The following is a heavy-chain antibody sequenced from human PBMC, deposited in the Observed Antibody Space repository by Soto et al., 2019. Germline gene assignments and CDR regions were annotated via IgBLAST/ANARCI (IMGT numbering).Heavy chain of an antibody. CDR3: AGGQYYFDY. CDR2: ISYDGSNK. CDR1: GFPFSSYG. D-gene: IGHD2-15*01. J-gene: IGHJ4*02. Sequence: QVQLVESGGGVVQPGRSLRLSCAASGFPFSSYGMHWVGQAPGKGLEWVAHISYDGSNKHYTDSVKGRFTISRDNAKNMLYLQMSSLRPEDTAVYYCAGGQYYFDYCGQGNRVSVSS. V-gene: IGHV3-30*03.